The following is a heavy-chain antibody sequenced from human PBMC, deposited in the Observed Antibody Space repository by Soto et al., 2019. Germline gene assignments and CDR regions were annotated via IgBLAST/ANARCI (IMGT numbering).Heavy chain of an antibody. CDR1: GFTFGDYA. Sequence: GGSLRLSCTASGFTFGDYAMSWFRQAPGKGLEWVGFIRSKAYGGTTEYAASVKGRFTISRDDSKSIAYLQMNSLKTEDTAVYYCTRDSPAPIAAAGTEVNYFDYWGQGTLVTVSS. V-gene: IGHV3-49*03. CDR2: IRSKAYGGTT. CDR3: TRDSPAPIAAAGTEVNYFDY. J-gene: IGHJ4*02. D-gene: IGHD6-13*01.